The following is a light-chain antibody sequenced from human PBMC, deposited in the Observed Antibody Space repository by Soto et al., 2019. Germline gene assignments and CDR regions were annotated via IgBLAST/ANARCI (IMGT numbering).Light chain of an antibody. CDR2: AAS. Sequence: EIGLTQSPGTLSLSPGERATLSFMASQTVSSNYLAWYQQKPGQAPRLLIYAASTRATGIPDRFSGSGSGTDFTLSISRLEPEDFAVYYCQLYGTSPKPFGQGTKVDIK. J-gene: IGKJ1*01. V-gene: IGKV3-20*01. CDR1: QTVSSNY. CDR3: QLYGTSPKP.